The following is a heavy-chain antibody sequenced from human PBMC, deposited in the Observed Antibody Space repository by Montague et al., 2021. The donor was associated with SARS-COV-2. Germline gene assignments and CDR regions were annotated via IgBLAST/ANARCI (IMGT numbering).Heavy chain of an antibody. J-gene: IGHJ4*02. D-gene: IGHD4-23*01. Sequence: PALVKPTQTLTLTCTVSGFSLNNRLGVTWVRQPPGKALEWLGHIFLNGEQSVSTSLKTRLTVSRDTSTSQVVLSMTNVGPADTAAYYCAHKVKWELYYFDYWGQGTLVTVSS. CDR1: GFSLNNRLG. CDR3: AHKVKWELYYFDY. CDR2: IFLNGEQ. V-gene: IGHV2-26*01.